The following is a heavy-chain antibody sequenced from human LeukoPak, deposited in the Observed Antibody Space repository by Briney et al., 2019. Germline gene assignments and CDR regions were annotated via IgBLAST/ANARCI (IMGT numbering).Heavy chain of an antibody. CDR2: IKQDGSEK. D-gene: IGHD2/OR15-2a*01. J-gene: IGHJ6*03. Sequence: PGGSLRLSCAASGFTFSNYWMTWVRQAPGKGLEWVANIKQDGSEKYYVDSVKGRFTISRDNAKNSLYLQMNSLRAEDTAVYYCAKDPSMAGYYYYYYMDVWGKGTTVTISS. V-gene: IGHV3-7*01. CDR1: GFTFSNYW. CDR3: AKDPSMAGYYYYYYMDV.